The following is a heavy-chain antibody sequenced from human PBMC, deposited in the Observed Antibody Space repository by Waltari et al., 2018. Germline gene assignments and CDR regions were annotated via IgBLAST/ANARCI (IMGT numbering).Heavy chain of an antibody. J-gene: IGHJ3*01. CDR1: GFNFRDFW. D-gene: IGHD3-10*01. Sequence: EQLVESGGGLVQPGGSLRLSCAASGFNFRDFWMSWVRQAPGKGLEWVATIKQGGSVKVYGDSVEGRLTVSRDNAKNSLYLEVNSLRAEDTALYYCVRQRVASDYGFDVWGQGTMVTVSS. V-gene: IGHV3-7*01. CDR2: IKQGGSVK. CDR3: VRQRVASDYGFDV.